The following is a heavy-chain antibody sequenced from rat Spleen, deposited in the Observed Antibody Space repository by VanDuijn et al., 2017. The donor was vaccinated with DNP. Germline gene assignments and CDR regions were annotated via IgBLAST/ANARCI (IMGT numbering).Heavy chain of an antibody. CDR2: IGYDGGRT. V-gene: IGHV5-20*01. J-gene: IGHJ2*01. CDR1: GFTFSDDY. Sequence: EVQLVEPGGGLVQPGRSLKLSCAASGFTFSDDYMACFRQAPTKGLGWVASIGYDGGRTYYRDSLKGRFTISRDNAKSTLYLQMESLRSEDTATYYGARMRDLVLDYWCQGFMRTVSS. D-gene: IGHD1-11*01. CDR3: ARMRDLVLDY.